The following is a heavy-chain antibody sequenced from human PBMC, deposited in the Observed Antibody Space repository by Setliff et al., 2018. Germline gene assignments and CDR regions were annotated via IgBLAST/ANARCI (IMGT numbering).Heavy chain of an antibody. CDR2: LNNDGTTI. CDR1: GFTFSSYA. V-gene: IGHV3-48*04. J-gene: IGHJ4*02. D-gene: IGHD6-25*01. Sequence: QPGGSLRLSCAASGFTFSSYAMSWVRQAPGKGLEWISYLNNDGTTIYYADSVRGRFTISRDNARDSLYLQMNSLRAEDTAVYYCVRDTTSGWMLTNWGQGTLVTVSS. CDR3: VRDTTSGWMLTN.